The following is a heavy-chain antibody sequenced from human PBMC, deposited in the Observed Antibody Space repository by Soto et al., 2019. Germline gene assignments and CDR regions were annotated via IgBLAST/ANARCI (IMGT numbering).Heavy chain of an antibody. Sequence: GGSLRLSCAASGFTFSNYWMTWVRQAPGKGLEWVANIKQDGSEKYYVDSVEGRFTISSDNAKKSLCLQMNSLRAEDTAVYYCARDQLPDYSSGWYSKGGLDVWGQGTTVTVSS. J-gene: IGHJ6*02. V-gene: IGHV3-7*05. CDR2: IKQDGSEK. D-gene: IGHD6-19*01. CDR3: ARDQLPDYSSGWYSKGGLDV. CDR1: GFTFSNYW.